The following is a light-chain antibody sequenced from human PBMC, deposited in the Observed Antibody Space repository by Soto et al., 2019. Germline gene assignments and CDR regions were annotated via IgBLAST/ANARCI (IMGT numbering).Light chain of an antibody. CDR1: QSVSIN. CDR3: QQYDNWPPKP. V-gene: IGKV3-15*01. CDR2: GAS. Sequence: EVVLTQSPATLSVSPGERATLSCRATQSVSINLAWYQQKSGQAPRLLIYGASTRASGVPVRFSGSGSGTEFTLTISSLQSEDFAVYYCQQYDNWPPKPFGPGTKVEIK. J-gene: IGKJ1*01.